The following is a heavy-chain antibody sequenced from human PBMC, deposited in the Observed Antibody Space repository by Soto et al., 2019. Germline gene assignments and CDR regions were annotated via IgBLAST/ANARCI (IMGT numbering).Heavy chain of an antibody. V-gene: IGHV3-23*01. CDR2: ISGSGGST. Sequence: GGSLRLSCAASGFTFSTYTMSWVRQATGKGLEWVSSISGSGGSTYYADSVKGRFTISRDNSKNTLYLQMNSLRGEDTAVYFCAKDPGYSSSWGGYFDYWGQGTLVTVSS. D-gene: IGHD6-13*01. CDR1: GFTFSTYT. CDR3: AKDPGYSSSWGGYFDY. J-gene: IGHJ4*02.